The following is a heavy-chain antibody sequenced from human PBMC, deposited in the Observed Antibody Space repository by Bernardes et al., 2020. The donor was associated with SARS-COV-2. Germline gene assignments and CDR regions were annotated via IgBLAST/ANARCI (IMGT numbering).Heavy chain of an antibody. D-gene: IGHD3-10*01. CDR2: MSPKTGNQ. CDR1: GYTFTSND. Sequence: ASVKVSCKASGYTFTSNDINWVRQAPGQGLEWMGWMSPKTGNQGYAQKFQGRVTMTTNTSGSTAYMELTDLRSEDTAVYYCARGGHPGSGNYRDWFDSWGQGTLVTVSS. J-gene: IGHJ5*01. V-gene: IGHV1-8*01. CDR3: ARGGHPGSGNYRDWFDS.